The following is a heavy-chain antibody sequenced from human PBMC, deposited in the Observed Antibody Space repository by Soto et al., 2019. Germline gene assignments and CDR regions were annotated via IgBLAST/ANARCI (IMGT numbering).Heavy chain of an antibody. J-gene: IGHJ4*02. CDR1: GYTFINYG. D-gene: IGHD4-17*01. Sequence: QVQLVQSGAEVKKPGASVKVSCKTSGYTFINYGISWARQAPGQGLEWMGWINTYNGNTNYAQKVQGRVTMTTDTSTRTAYMELRSLTSDDPAVYYCARFLTVTTEDDYWGQGTLVTVSS. CDR2: INTYNGNT. CDR3: ARFLTVTTEDDY. V-gene: IGHV1-18*01.